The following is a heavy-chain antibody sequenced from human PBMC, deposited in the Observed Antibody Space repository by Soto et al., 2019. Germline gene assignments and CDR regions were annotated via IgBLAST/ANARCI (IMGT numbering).Heavy chain of an antibody. D-gene: IGHD6-19*01. Sequence: ASVKVSCKASGYTFTSYGISWFRQAPGQGLECMGWISVYNGNTHYAQKFQGRVTMTADTSTSTAYMELRSLRSDDTAVYYCARVEQSLLFQFWGLGTLVTVSS. J-gene: IGHJ4*02. CDR1: GYTFTSYG. CDR2: ISVYNGNT. CDR3: ARVEQSLLFQF. V-gene: IGHV1-18*04.